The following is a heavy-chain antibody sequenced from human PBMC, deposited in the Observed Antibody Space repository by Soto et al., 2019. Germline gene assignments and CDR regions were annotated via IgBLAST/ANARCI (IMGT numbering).Heavy chain of an antibody. Sequence: QEQLVESGGGVVQPGRSLRLSCAASGFTFSSYGMHWVRQAPGKGMEWVAVIWYDGSNKYYVESVKGRFTISRDNSKNTLYLHMNSLRAEDTAVYYCARSPSGWDDWYFDLWGRGTLVTVSS. D-gene: IGHD6-19*01. CDR1: GFTFSSYG. J-gene: IGHJ2*01. CDR2: IWYDGSNK. V-gene: IGHV3-33*01. CDR3: ARSPSGWDDWYFDL.